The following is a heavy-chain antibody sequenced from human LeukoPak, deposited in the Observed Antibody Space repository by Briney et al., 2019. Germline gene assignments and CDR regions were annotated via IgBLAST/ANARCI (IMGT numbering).Heavy chain of an antibody. CDR2: IYTSGST. V-gene: IGHV4-61*02. CDR3: ASAGMVRGPYYYMDV. Sequence: PSETLSLTCTVSGGSISSGSYYWSWIRQPAGKGLEWIGRIYTSGSTNYNPSLKSRVTISVDTSKNQFSLKLSSVTAADTAVYYCASAGMVRGPYYYMDVWGKGTTVTVSS. J-gene: IGHJ6*03. CDR1: GGSISSGSYY. D-gene: IGHD3-10*01.